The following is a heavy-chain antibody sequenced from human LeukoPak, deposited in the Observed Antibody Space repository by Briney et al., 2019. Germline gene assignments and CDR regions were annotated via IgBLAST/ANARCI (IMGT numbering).Heavy chain of an antibody. V-gene: IGHV1-69*05. Sequence: ASVKVSCKASGGTFSSYAISWVRQAPGQGLEWMGGIIPNFGTANYAQKFQGRVTITTDESTSTAYMELSSLRSEDTAVYYCARVAPTAAGTSYYFDYWGQGTLVTVSS. CDR2: IIPNFGTA. D-gene: IGHD6-13*01. CDR1: GGTFSSYA. J-gene: IGHJ4*02. CDR3: ARVAPTAAGTSYYFDY.